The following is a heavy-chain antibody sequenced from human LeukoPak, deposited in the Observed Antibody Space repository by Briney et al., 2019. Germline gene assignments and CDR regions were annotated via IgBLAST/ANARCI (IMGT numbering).Heavy chain of an antibody. CDR2: IYHSGST. V-gene: IGHV4-30-2*01. J-gene: IGHJ4*02. D-gene: IGHD4-17*01. CDR3: AGTVTTRYYFDY. Sequence: SQTLSLTCTVSGGSISSGGYYWSWIRQPPGKGLEWIGYIYHSGSTYYNPSLKSRVTLSVDTSKKQFSLKLSSVTAADTAVYYCAGTVTTRYYFDYWGQGTLVTVSS. CDR1: GGSISSGGYY.